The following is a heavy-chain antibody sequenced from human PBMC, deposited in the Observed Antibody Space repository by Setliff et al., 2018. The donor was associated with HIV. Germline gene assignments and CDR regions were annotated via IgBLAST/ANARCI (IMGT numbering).Heavy chain of an antibody. Sequence: PGGSLRLSCVTSGFTVTNYWLFWVRQGPGRELVWVSRLHGDGTATTYADSVKGRFTISRDNAKNTLYLQMNSLRAEDTAVYYCARARGTNWPFDYWGQGTLVTVSS. V-gene: IGHV3-74*03. CDR3: ARARGTNWPFDY. CDR1: GFTVTNYW. CDR2: LHGDGTAT. J-gene: IGHJ4*02. D-gene: IGHD1-1*01.